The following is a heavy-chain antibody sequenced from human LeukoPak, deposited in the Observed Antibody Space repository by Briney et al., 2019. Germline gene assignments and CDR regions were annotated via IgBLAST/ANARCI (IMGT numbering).Heavy chain of an antibody. CDR1: GFTFSSYA. CDR3: ARDRVGTTDYFDY. J-gene: IGHJ4*02. Sequence: GRSLRLSCAASGFTFSSYAMHWVRQAPGKGLEWVAVISYDGSNKYYADSVKGRFTISRDNSKNTLYLQMNSLRAEDTAVYYCARDRVGTTDYFDYWGQGTLVTVSS. D-gene: IGHD1-26*01. CDR2: ISYDGSNK. V-gene: IGHV3-30-3*01.